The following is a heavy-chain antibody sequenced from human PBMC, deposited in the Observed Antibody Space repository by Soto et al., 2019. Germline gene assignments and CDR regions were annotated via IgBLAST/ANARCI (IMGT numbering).Heavy chain of an antibody. CDR2: IYYSGST. CDR3: ARDKIAAPTWGNYYYYYGMDV. Sequence: PSETLSLTCTVSGGSISSYYWSWIRQPPGKGLELIGYIYYSGSTNYNPSLKSRVTISVDTSKNQFSLKLSSVTAADTAVYYCARDKIAAPTWGNYYYYYGMDVWGQGTTVTVSS. J-gene: IGHJ6*02. CDR1: GGSISSYY. V-gene: IGHV4-59*08. D-gene: IGHD6-6*01.